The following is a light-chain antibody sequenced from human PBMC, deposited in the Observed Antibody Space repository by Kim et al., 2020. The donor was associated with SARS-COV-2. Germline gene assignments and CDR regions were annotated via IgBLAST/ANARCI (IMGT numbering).Light chain of an antibody. J-gene: IGLJ3*02. Sequence: GQRVTISCSGRSCSSGSNTVNWCHQLPGTAPKLQIYSNKQRRSGVPDRFSGSESDTSASRAISGLQSEDEADYYCAAWDDSLNGPVLGGGTQLTVL. CDR1: SCSSGSNT. CDR2: SNK. V-gene: IGLV1-44*01. CDR3: AAWDDSLNGPV.